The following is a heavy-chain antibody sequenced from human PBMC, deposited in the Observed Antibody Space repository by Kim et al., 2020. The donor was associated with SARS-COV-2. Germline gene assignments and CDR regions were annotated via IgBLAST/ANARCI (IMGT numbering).Heavy chain of an antibody. CDR3: ARENWGSGRRAFDI. J-gene: IGHJ3*02. D-gene: IGHD7-27*01. V-gene: IGHV3-53*01. Sequence: GGSLRLSCAASGFIGSSNYMNWVRQAPGKGLEWVSIIYSGGSTYYADSVKGRFTISRDNSTNTLYLQMNSLRVEDTAVYYCARENWGSGRRAFDIWGQGTMVTVSS. CDR2: IYSGGST. CDR1: GFIGSSNY.